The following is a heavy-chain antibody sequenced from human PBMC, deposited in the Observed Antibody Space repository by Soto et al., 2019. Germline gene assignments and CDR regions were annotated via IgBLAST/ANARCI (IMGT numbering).Heavy chain of an antibody. CDR1: GGSFNGYY. Sequence: PSETLSLTCAVYGGSFNGYYWSWIRQPPGKGLEWIGEINHSGSTNYNPSLKSRVTISVDTSKNQFSLKLSSVTAADTAVYYCARARGITMVRGVIIDYYYYYGLDVWGQGTTVTVSS. CDR3: ARARGITMVRGVIIDYYYYYGLDV. D-gene: IGHD3-10*01. V-gene: IGHV4-34*01. J-gene: IGHJ6*02. CDR2: INHSGST.